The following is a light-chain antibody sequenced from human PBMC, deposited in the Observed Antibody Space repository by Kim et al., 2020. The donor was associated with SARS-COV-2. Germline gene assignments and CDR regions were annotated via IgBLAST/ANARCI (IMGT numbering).Light chain of an antibody. Sequence: SPGERATLSCRASQSVRTSYLGWYQQKPGQAPRLLMNGTSTRATGIPDRFSGTGSGTDFSLIISRLEPEDFAVYYCQQFGTAPLIFGGGTKVDIK. CDR3: QQFGTAPLI. CDR2: GTS. CDR1: QSVRTSY. J-gene: IGKJ4*01. V-gene: IGKV3-20*01.